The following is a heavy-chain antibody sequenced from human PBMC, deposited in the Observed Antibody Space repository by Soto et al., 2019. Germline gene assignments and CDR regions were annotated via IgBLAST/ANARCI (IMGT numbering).Heavy chain of an antibody. J-gene: IGHJ6*02. CDR1: GFTFSSYW. D-gene: IGHD6-19*01. CDR3: ARVAHQWLVEKYGMDV. CDR2: IKQDGSEK. Sequence: PGGSLRLSCAASGFTFSSYWMSWVRQAPGKGLEWVANIKQDGSEKYYVDSVKGRFTISRDNAKNSLYLQMNSLRAEDTAVYYCARVAHQWLVEKYGMDVWGQGTTVPVSS. V-gene: IGHV3-7*03.